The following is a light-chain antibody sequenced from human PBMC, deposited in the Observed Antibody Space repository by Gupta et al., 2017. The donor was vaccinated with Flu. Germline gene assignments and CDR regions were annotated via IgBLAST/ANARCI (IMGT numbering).Light chain of an antibody. V-gene: IGKV4-1*01. Sequence: IELNTFPASLAVSLGERSTINCKSSQSVLHSSNNKNYLAWYQQKPGQPPKLLIYWASTRESGVPDRFSGSGSGTDFTLTISSLQAEDVAVYYCQQYYSTHTFGQGTKLEIK. CDR1: QSVLHSSNNKNY. J-gene: IGKJ2*01. CDR3: QQYYSTHT. CDR2: WAS.